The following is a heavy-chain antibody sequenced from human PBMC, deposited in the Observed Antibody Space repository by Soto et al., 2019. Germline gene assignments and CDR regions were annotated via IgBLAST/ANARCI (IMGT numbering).Heavy chain of an antibody. CDR1: GGPISPYY. CDR3: AREGGYFDSSGSGVYHYYGVDV. V-gene: IGHV4-4*07. Sequence: SETLSLTCTVSGGPISPYYGSWIRQPAGKGLEWIGRIYYTGSTNYNPPLKSRVSMSLDTARNQISLKVKSVTAADTAVYYCAREGGYFDSSGSGVYHYYGVDVWGRGTTVTVSS. CDR2: IYYTGST. D-gene: IGHD3-22*01. J-gene: IGHJ6*02.